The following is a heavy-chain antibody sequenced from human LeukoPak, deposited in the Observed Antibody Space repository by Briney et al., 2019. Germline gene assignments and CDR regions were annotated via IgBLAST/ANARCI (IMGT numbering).Heavy chain of an antibody. D-gene: IGHD2-8*02. CDR3: ARDWSFDY. CDR2: SNSDGSSI. Sequence: GGSLRFSCAASGFTISDYWMHWVRQAPGRGLVWVSRSNSDGSSISYADSVKGRFTISRDIAKNTLYLQMNSLRDEDTGVYYCARDWSFDYWGQGTLVTVSS. V-gene: IGHV3-74*01. J-gene: IGHJ4*02. CDR1: GFTISDYW.